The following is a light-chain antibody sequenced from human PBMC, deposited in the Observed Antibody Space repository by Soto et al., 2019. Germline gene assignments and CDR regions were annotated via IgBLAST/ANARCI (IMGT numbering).Light chain of an antibody. CDR2: EVS. V-gene: IGLV2-23*02. CDR1: SSDIGSYRV. J-gene: IGLJ3*02. Sequence: QSALTQPASVSGSLGQSIIISCTGTSSDIGSYRVVSWYQQYPGKVPKLMIYEVSKRPSGVSDRFSGSKSGNTASLTISGLQAEDEAHYYCSSCASGHLFLFAGGTKLTVL. CDR3: SSCASGHLFL.